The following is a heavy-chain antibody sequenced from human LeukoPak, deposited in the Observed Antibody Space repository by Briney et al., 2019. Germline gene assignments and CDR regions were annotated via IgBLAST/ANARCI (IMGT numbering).Heavy chain of an antibody. V-gene: IGHV4-34*01. Sequence: PSETLSLTCAVYGGSFSGYYWSWIRQPPGKGLEWIGEINHSGSTNYNPSLKSRVTISVDTSKNQFSLKMSSVTAADTAVYYCARRGGRHSGSPLAYWGQGTLVTVSS. D-gene: IGHD1-26*01. J-gene: IGHJ4*02. CDR3: ARRGGRHSGSPLAY. CDR2: INHSGST. CDR1: GGSFSGYY.